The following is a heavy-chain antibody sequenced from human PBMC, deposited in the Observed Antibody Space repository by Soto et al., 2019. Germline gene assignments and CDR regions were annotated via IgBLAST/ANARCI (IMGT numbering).Heavy chain of an antibody. Sequence: GGSLRLSCAASGFSFSTYDMSWVRQAPGKGLEWVSAISGAGRNTHYADSVAGRFIMSRDNSENRLFLQMNSLRAEDTAMYYGVFCSSLSCRYSPFDSWGQGALVTVSS. CDR2: ISGAGRNT. V-gene: IGHV3-23*01. CDR1: GFSFSTYD. J-gene: IGHJ4*02. D-gene: IGHD2-2*01. CDR3: VFCSSLSCRYSPFDS.